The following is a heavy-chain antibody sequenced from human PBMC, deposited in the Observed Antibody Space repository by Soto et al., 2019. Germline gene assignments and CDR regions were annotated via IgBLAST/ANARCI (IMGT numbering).Heavy chain of an antibody. V-gene: IGHV4-59*01. CDR1: GGAITSYY. CDR2: IYYSGST. CDR3: ARVAVFWSGYPYYFDY. J-gene: IGHJ4*02. D-gene: IGHD3-3*01. Sequence: PSETLSLTCTVSGGAITSYYWSWIRQPPVQGLEWIGYIYYSGSTNYNPSLKSRVTISVDTSKNQFSLKLSSVTAADTAVYYCARVAVFWSGYPYYFDYWGQGTLVTVSS.